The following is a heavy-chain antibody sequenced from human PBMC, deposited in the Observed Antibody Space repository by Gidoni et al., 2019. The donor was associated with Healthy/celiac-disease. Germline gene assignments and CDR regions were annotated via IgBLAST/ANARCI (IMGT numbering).Heavy chain of an antibody. V-gene: IGHV3-11*05. J-gene: IGHJ4*02. CDR3: ARDCSSTSCYRNPGVFDY. CDR2: ISSSSSYT. Sequence: QVQLVESGGALVKPGGSLRLPCAASVFTFSDYYMSWIRQAPGKGLEWVSYISSSSSYTNYADSVKGRFTISRDNAKNSLYLQMNSLRAEDTAVYYCARDCSSTSCYRNPGVFDYWGQGTLVTVSS. CDR1: VFTFSDYY. D-gene: IGHD2-2*01.